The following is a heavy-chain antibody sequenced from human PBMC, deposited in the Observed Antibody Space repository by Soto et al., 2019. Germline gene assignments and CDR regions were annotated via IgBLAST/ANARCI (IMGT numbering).Heavy chain of an antibody. J-gene: IGHJ5*02. Sequence: PGESLKISCKGSGYSFTSYWIGWVRQMPGKGLEGMGIIYPGDSDTRYSPSFQGQVTISADKSISTAYLQWSSLKASDTAMYYCARLVGDCSGGSCYNWFDPWGQGTLVTVSS. CDR1: GYSFTSYW. CDR3: ARLVGDCSGGSCYNWFDP. V-gene: IGHV5-51*01. CDR2: IYPGDSDT. D-gene: IGHD2-15*01.